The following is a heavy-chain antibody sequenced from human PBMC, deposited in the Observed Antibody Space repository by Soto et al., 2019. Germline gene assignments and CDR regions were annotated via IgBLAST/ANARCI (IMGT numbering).Heavy chain of an antibody. CDR3: ARDYDSSGYPRYYFDY. CDR2: IWYDGSNK. D-gene: IGHD3-22*01. CDR1: GFIFSSYG. J-gene: IGHJ4*02. Sequence: QVPLVESGGGVVQPGRSLRLSCAASGFIFSSYGMHWVRQAPGKGLEWVAVIWYDGSNKYYADSVKGRFTISRDNSKNTLYLQMNSLRAEDTAVYYCARDYDSSGYPRYYFDYWGQGTLVTVSS. V-gene: IGHV3-33*01.